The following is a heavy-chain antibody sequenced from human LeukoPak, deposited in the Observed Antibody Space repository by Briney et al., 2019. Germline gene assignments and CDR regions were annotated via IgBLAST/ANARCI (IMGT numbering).Heavy chain of an antibody. D-gene: IGHD3-10*01. CDR2: ISSSGSTI. Sequence: PGGSLRLSCAASGFTFSSYEMNWVRQAPGKGLEWVSYISSSGSTIYYADSVKGRFTISRDNAKNSLYLQMNSLRAEDTAVYYCARRLGGSGSYYYWGQGTLVTVSS. CDR1: GFTFSSYE. J-gene: IGHJ4*02. V-gene: IGHV3-48*03. CDR3: ARRLGGSGSYYY.